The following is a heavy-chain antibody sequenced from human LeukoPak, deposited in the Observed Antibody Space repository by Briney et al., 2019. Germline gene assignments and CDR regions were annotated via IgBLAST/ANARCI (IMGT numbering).Heavy chain of an antibody. J-gene: IGHJ4*02. D-gene: IGHD5-18*01. Sequence: GESLKISCKGSGYSFTSYWIGWVRQMPGKGLEWMGITYPGDSDTKYSPSFQGQVTISADKSISTAYLQWSSLKASDTAMYYCARVDTAMVTDYWGQGTLVTVSS. CDR3: ARVDTAMVTDY. CDR1: GYSFTSYW. V-gene: IGHV5-51*01. CDR2: TYPGDSDT.